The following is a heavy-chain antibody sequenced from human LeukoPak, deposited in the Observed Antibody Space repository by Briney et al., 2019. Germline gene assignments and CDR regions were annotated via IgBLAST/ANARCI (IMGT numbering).Heavy chain of an antibody. D-gene: IGHD2-2*01. CDR2: IYYSGST. CDR3: ARSLPAFDY. CDR1: GGSIRSGGYY. J-gene: IGHJ4*02. Sequence: PSETLSLTCTVSGGSIRSGGYYWGWIRQPPGKGLEWIATIYYSGSTYSNPSLKSRVSISVDTSKNQFSLKLSSVTAADTAVYYCARSLPAFDYWGQGTLVTVSS. V-gene: IGHV4-39*01.